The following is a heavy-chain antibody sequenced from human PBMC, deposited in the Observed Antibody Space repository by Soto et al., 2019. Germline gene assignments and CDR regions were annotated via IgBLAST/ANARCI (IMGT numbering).Heavy chain of an antibody. Sequence: PGESLKISCKGSGYSFTSYWIGWVRQMPWKGLEWMGIIYPGDSDTRYSPSFQGQVTISADKSISTAYLQWSSLKASDTAMHYCARHAHAGIVSGAGYYMDVWGKGPTVTVSS. CDR2: IYPGDSDT. CDR1: GYSFTSYW. J-gene: IGHJ6*03. CDR3: ARHAHAGIVSGAGYYMDV. D-gene: IGHD1-26*01. V-gene: IGHV5-51*01.